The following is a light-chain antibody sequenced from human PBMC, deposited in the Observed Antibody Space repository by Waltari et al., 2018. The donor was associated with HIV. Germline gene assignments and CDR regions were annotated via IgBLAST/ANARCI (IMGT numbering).Light chain of an antibody. CDR3: CSYAGAYTYV. V-gene: IGLV2-11*01. Sequence: QSALTQPRSVSGSPGQSVTISCTGTSSDIGYFDYVSWYQQYPGKAPKVIIYEGSQRPSGVPDRFTASKSGITASLTISGLQDEDEADYYCCSYAGAYTYVFGTGTKVTVL. CDR1: SSDIGYFDY. J-gene: IGLJ1*01. CDR2: EGS.